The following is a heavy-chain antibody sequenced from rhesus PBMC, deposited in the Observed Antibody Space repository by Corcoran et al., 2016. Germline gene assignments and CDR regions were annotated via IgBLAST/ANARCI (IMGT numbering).Heavy chain of an antibody. J-gene: IGHJ4*01. D-gene: IGHD6-25*01. V-gene: IGHV4-173*01. CDR2: ISGSGGST. Sequence: QVQLQESGPGLVKPPETLSLPRAVSGGSISGYYWSWIRQPPGKGLEWIGRISGSGGSTDYNPSLKSRVTISTDTSKNQFSLKLSSVTAADTAVYYCARGPNSGSWIDYWGQGVLVTVSS. CDR1: GGSISGYY. CDR3: ARGPNSGSWIDY.